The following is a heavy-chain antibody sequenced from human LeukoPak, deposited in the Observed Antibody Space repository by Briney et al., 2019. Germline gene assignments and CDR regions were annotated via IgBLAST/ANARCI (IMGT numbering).Heavy chain of an antibody. D-gene: IGHD4-23*01. V-gene: IGHV4-34*01. J-gene: IGHJ4*02. Sequence: PSETLSLTCAVYGGSFSGYYWSWIRQPPGKGLEWIGEINHSGSTNYNPSLKSRVTISVDTSKNQFSLKLSSVTAADTAVYYCASHAGIGGDYWGQGTLVTVSS. CDR2: INHSGST. CDR3: ASHAGIGGDY. CDR1: GGSFSGYY.